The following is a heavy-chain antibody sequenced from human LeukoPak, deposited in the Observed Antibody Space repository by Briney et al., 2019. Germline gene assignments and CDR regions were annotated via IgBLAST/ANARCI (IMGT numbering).Heavy chain of an antibody. D-gene: IGHD5-18*01. CDR1: GGSFSGYY. V-gene: IGHV4-59*01. Sequence: PSETLSLTCAVYGGSFSGYYWSWIRQPPGRGLEWIGYIYYSGSTNYNPSLKSRVTISVDTSKNQFSLKLSSVTAADTAVYYCARDRIQLWTHYYYYYGMDVWGQGTTVTVSS. CDR2: IYYSGST. CDR3: ARDRIQLWTHYYYYYGMDV. J-gene: IGHJ6*02.